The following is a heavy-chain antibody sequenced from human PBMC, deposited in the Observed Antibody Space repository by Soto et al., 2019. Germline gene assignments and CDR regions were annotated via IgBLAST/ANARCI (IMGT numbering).Heavy chain of an antibody. CDR3: ARGSEDTAMVTDYYYGMDV. V-gene: IGHV3-48*02. CDR2: ISSSSSTI. D-gene: IGHD5-18*01. Sequence: EVQLVESGGGLVQPGGSLRLSCAASGFTFSSYSMNWVRQAPGKGLEWVSYISSSSSTIYYADSVKGRFTISRDNAKNSLYLQMNSLRDEGTAVYYCARGSEDTAMVTDYYYGMDVWGQGTTVTVSS. J-gene: IGHJ6*02. CDR1: GFTFSSYS.